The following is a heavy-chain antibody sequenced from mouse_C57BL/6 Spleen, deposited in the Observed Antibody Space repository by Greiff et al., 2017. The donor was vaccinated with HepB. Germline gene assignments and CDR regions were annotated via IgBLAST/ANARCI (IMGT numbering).Heavy chain of an antibody. Sequence: VQLQQSGAELVKPGASVKISCKASGYAFSSYWMNWVKQRPGKGLEWIGQIYPGDGDTNYNGKFKGKATLTADKSSSTAYMQLSSLTSEDSAVYFCARSGGGYDAMDYWGQGTSVTVSS. CDR2: IYPGDGDT. J-gene: IGHJ4*01. CDR3: ARSGGGYDAMDY. CDR1: GYAFSSYW. D-gene: IGHD2-14*01. V-gene: IGHV1-80*01.